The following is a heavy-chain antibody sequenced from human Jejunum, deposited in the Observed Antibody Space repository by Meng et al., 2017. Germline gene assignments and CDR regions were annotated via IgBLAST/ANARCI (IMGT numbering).Heavy chain of an antibody. J-gene: IGHJ4*02. Sequence: GESLKISCAASGLTFSDYYMTWIRQAPGKGLEWVSYISNSGSTINYADSVKGRFTISRDNAKNSLYLQMNSLRAEDTAVYYCARDTHNWNVWGQGVLVTVSS. CDR2: ISNSGSTI. CDR1: GLTFSDYY. V-gene: IGHV3-11*01. CDR3: ARDTHNWNV. D-gene: IGHD1-20*01.